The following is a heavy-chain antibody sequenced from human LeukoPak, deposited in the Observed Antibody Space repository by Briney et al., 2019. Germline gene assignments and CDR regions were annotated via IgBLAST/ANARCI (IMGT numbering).Heavy chain of an antibody. CDR2: IRNDSNDK. CDR3: ARRSGIAVAGAFDY. V-gene: IGHV3-30*02. CDR1: GFTFNKHG. D-gene: IGHD6-19*01. J-gene: IGHJ4*02. Sequence: GGSLRLSCAPSGFTFNKHGMHWARHAPGRGLGWFSFIRNDSNDKYYADSVKGRFTISRDNSKNTLYLQMNSLRAEDTAVYYCARRSGIAVAGAFDYWGQGTLVTVSS.